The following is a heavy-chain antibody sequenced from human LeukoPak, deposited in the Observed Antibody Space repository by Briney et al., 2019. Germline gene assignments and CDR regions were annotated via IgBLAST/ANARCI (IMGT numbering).Heavy chain of an antibody. V-gene: IGHV1-69*04. CDR2: IIPILGIA. D-gene: IGHD5-18*01. CDR1: GGTFSSYA. J-gene: IGHJ3*02. CDR3: ARNGYSYVSAFDI. Sequence: ASVKVSCKASGGTFSSYAISWVRQAPGQGLEWMGRIIPILGIANYAQKFQGRVTITADKSTSTAYMELSSLRSEDTAVYYCARNGYSYVSAFDIWGQGTMVTVSS.